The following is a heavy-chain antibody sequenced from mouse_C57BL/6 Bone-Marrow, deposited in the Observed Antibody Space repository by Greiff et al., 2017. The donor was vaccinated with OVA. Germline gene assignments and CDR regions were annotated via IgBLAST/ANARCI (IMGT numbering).Heavy chain of an antibody. CDR2: IDPSDSET. J-gene: IGHJ3*01. CDR3: ARRGLLSNYAWFAN. CDR1: GYTFTSYW. V-gene: IGHV1-52*01. D-gene: IGHD2-5*01. Sequence: QVQLQQPGAELVRPGSSVKLSCKASGYTFTSYWMHWVKQRPIQGLEWIGNIDPSDSETHYNQKFKDKATLTVDKSSSTAYMQLSSLTSEDSAVYYCARRGLLSNYAWFANWGQGTLVTVSA.